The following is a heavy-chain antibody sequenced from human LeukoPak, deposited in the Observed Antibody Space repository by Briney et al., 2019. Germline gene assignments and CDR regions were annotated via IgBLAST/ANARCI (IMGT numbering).Heavy chain of an antibody. CDR1: GFTFDDYG. CDR3: ARESRIAAAGTLYYYYYMDV. CDR2: INWNGGSP. J-gene: IGHJ6*03. D-gene: IGHD6-13*01. V-gene: IGHV3-20*01. Sequence: SGGSLRLSCAASGFTFDDYGMSWVRQAPGKGLEWISGINWNGGSPGYADSVKGRFTISRDNAKNSLYLQMNSLRDEDTALYHCARESRIAAAGTLYYYYYMDVWGKGTTVTISS.